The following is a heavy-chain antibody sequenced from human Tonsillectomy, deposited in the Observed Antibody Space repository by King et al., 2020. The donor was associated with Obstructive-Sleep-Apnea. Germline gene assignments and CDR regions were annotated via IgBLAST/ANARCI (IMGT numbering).Heavy chain of an antibody. CDR1: GFIFRNYR. V-gene: IGHV3-48*04. CDR3: VSEKVRGENEDYFEI. J-gene: IGHJ4*02. D-gene: IGHD2/OR15-2a*01. CDR2: ISADTKSI. Sequence: EVQLVESGGGSVQPGGSLRLSCATSGFIFRNYRMNWVRQAPGKGLEWVAYISADTKSIHYADSVKGRFTISRDNAKKSLYLQMNSLRAEDTALYHCVSEKVRGENEDYFEIWGRGTPVAVSS.